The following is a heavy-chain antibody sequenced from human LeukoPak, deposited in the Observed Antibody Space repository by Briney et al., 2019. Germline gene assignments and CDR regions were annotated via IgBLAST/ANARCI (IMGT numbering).Heavy chain of an antibody. D-gene: IGHD3-22*01. CDR1: GYTSTSYY. Sequence: SVTDSCKASGYTSTSYYMHWVRQAPGKGLEWMGGIIPIFGTANYAQKFQGRVTITADESTSTAYMELSSLGSEDTAVFYCARETLNYYDSSGYNWFDPWGQGTLVTVSS. CDR3: ARETLNYYDSSGYNWFDP. V-gene: IGHV1-69*13. CDR2: IIPIFGTA. J-gene: IGHJ5*02.